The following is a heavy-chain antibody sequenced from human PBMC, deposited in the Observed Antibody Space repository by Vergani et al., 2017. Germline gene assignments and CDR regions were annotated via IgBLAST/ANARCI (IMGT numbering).Heavy chain of an antibody. CDR2: ISYDGSNK. Sequence: VQLVESGGGVVQPGRSLRLSCAASGFTFSSYGMHWVRQAPGKGLEWVAVISYDGSNKYYADSVKGRFTISRDNSKNTLYLQMNSLRAEDTAVYYCAKDSYDGVAQIDYWGQGTLVTVSS. CDR3: AKDSYDGVAQIDY. V-gene: IGHV3-30*18. J-gene: IGHJ4*02. D-gene: IGHD3-16*01. CDR1: GFTFSSYG.